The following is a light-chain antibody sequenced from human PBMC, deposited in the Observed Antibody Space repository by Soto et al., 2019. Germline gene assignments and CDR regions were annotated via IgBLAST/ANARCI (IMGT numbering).Light chain of an antibody. V-gene: IGKV3-15*01. CDR3: QHRTIWPLT. CDR1: QSVSSN. Sequence: EIVMTQSPATLSVSPGERATLSCRASQSVSSNLAWYQQKPGQAPRLLIYGASTRATGIPARFSGSGSGTEFTLTISSLQSEDFAVYYCQHRTIWPLTFGGGTKVEIK. J-gene: IGKJ4*01. CDR2: GAS.